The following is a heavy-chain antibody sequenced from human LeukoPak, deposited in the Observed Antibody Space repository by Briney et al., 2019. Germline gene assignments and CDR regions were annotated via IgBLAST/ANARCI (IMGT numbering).Heavy chain of an antibody. CDR3: ARGGYSSSSNHYYYMDV. V-gene: IGHV4-4*07. Sequence: KPSETLSLTCTVSGGSISTYYWSWIRQPAGKGLEWIGRIYTSGSTNYNPSLKSRVTMSLDTSKNQFSLKLSSVTAADTAVYYCARGGYSSSSNHYYYMDVWGKGTTVTVSS. CDR2: IYTSGST. D-gene: IGHD6-6*01. J-gene: IGHJ6*03. CDR1: GGSISTYY.